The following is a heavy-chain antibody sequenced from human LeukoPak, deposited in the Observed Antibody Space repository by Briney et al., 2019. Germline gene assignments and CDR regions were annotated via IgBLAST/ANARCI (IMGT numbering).Heavy chain of an antibody. CDR1: GFTFSSYS. D-gene: IGHD2-15*01. Sequence: PGGSLRLSCAASGFTFSSYSMNWVRQAPGKGLEWVSYMSSSGRTIYYADSVKGRFTISRDNAINALYLQVNSLRAEDTAVYFCARDIAYKYYMDVWGKGTTVTVSS. CDR2: MSSSGRTI. J-gene: IGHJ6*03. CDR3: ARDIAYKYYMDV. V-gene: IGHV3-48*01.